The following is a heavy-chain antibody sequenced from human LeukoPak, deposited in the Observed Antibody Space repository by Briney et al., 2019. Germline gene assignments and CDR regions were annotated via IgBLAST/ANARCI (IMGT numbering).Heavy chain of an antibody. Sequence: KPSETLSLTCTVSGGSISSYYWSWIRQPPGKGLEWIGYIYYTGNTNDNPPLKSRVTISVDTSKYQFSLKLTSVTAADTAVYYGARSASSSSRSAFDIWGQGTMVTVSS. CDR2: IYYTGNT. J-gene: IGHJ3*02. D-gene: IGHD6-6*01. CDR1: GGSISSYY. V-gene: IGHV4-59*01. CDR3: ARSASSSSRSAFDI.